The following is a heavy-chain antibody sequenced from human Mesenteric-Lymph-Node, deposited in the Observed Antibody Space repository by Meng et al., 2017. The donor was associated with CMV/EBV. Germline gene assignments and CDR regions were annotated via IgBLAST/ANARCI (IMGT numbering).Heavy chain of an antibody. Sequence: SSKASGYTFTGYYMHWVRQAPGQGLEWMGWINPNSGGTNYAQKFQGWVTMTRDTSISTAYMELSRLRSDDTAVYYCARALSSGSFDYWGQGTLVTVSS. D-gene: IGHD3-22*01. CDR1: GYTFTGYY. CDR2: INPNSGGT. J-gene: IGHJ4*02. CDR3: ARALSSGSFDY. V-gene: IGHV1-2*04.